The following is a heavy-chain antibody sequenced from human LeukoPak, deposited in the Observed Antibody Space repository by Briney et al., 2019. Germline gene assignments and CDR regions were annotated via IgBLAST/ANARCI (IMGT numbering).Heavy chain of an antibody. V-gene: IGHV4-30-2*01. CDR3: ARDSGDSSGYYFSPLFDY. D-gene: IGHD3-22*01. Sequence: SQTLSLTCTVSGGSISSGSYYWSWIRQPPGKGLEWIGYIYHSGSTNYNPSLKSRVTMSVDTSKNQFSLKLSSVTAADTAVYYCARDSGDSSGYYFSPLFDYWGQGTLVTVSS. J-gene: IGHJ4*02. CDR1: GGSISSGSYY. CDR2: IYHSGST.